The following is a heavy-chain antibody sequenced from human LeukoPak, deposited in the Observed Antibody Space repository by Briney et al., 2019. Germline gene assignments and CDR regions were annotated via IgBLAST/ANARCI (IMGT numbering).Heavy chain of an antibody. CDR3: AREGTYYDFWSGYFSLFDY. CDR1: GFTFSSYW. Sequence: GGSLRLSCAASGFTFSSYWMHWVRQAPGKGLVWVSRINSDGSSTSYADSVKGRFTISRDNAKNTLYLQMNSLRAEDTAVYYCAREGTYYDFWSGYFSLFDYWGQGTLVTVSS. CDR2: INSDGSST. D-gene: IGHD3-3*01. V-gene: IGHV3-74*01. J-gene: IGHJ4*02.